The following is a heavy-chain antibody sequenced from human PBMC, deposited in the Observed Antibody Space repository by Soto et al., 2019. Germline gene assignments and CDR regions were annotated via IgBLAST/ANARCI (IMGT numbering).Heavy chain of an antibody. D-gene: IGHD3-10*01. J-gene: IGHJ2*01. CDR1: GFTFSTFN. V-gene: IGHV3-30*18. Sequence: QSGGSLRLSCVASGFTFSTFNMHWVRQAPGKGLEWVAFISQDGSNKYYADSVKGRITVSRDNSKNALFLQMNSLRPEDTAVYFCAKVGDGFNWYFDLWGRGTLVTVSS. CDR3: AKVGDGFNWYFDL. CDR2: ISQDGSNK.